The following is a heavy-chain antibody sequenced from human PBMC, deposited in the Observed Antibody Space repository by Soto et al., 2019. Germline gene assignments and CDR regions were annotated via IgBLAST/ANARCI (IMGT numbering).Heavy chain of an antibody. CDR1: GFTFSSYD. V-gene: IGHV3-48*01. D-gene: IGHD3-16*02. CDR2: MSIGSSII. J-gene: IGHJ4*02. Sequence: GGSLRLSCAASGFTFSSYDMNWVRQAPGKGLEWVSYMSIGSSIIYYADSVKGRFTISRVNAENSLYLQMNSLRAEDTAVYYCARHWSSRETGFAYWGQGTLVTGSS. CDR3: ARHWSSRETGFAY.